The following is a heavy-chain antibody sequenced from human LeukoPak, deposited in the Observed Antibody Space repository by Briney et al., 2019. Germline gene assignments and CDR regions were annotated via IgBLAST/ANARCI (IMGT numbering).Heavy chain of an antibody. Sequence: ASVKVSCKASGYTFTGYYMHWVRQAPGQGLEWMGWINPNSGGTNYAQKFQGRVTMTRDTSISTAYMELSRLRSDDTAVYYCASLRGVQGYYYCYYMDVWGKGTTVTVSS. CDR2: INPNSGGT. V-gene: IGHV1-2*02. CDR3: ASLRGVQGYYYCYYMDV. D-gene: IGHD3-10*01. CDR1: GYTFTGYY. J-gene: IGHJ6*03.